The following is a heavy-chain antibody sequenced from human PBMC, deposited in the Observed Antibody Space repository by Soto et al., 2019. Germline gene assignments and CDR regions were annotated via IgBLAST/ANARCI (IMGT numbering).Heavy chain of an antibody. Sequence: GASVKVSCKASGGTFSSYTISWVRQAPGQGLEWMGRIIPILGIANYAQKFQGRVTITADKSTSTAYMELSSLRSEDTAVYYCARDGGGYCSGGSCYGDDAFDIWGQGTMVTVSS. D-gene: IGHD2-15*01. CDR3: ARDGGGYCSGGSCYGDDAFDI. CDR2: IIPILGIA. J-gene: IGHJ3*02. CDR1: GGTFSSYT. V-gene: IGHV1-69*04.